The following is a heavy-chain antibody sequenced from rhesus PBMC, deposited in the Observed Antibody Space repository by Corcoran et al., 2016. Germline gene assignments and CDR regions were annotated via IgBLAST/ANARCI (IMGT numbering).Heavy chain of an antibody. Sequence: QVQLQESGPGPVKSSETLSLTCTVSGASISCNWRCWNRYPPGKGLEWIGVINGKSGRTNYNPSLKSRVTISKDASKNQFSLKLSSVTAADTAVYYCARIAAAGPYWGQGVLVTVSS. V-gene: IGHV4-80*01. CDR3: ARIAAAGPY. D-gene: IGHD6-25*01. CDR1: GASISCNW. J-gene: IGHJ4*01. CDR2: INGKSGRT.